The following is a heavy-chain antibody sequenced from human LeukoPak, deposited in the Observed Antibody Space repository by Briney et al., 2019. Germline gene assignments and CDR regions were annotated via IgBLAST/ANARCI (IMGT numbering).Heavy chain of an antibody. J-gene: IGHJ4*02. D-gene: IGHD6-13*01. Sequence: ASVKLSCKASGYTFTSYGISWVRQAPGQALEWMGWISAYNGNTKYAQKLQGRVTLTTHTSTRTAHMALRSLRCDDTPVSYCARVWAAGTFDYWGQGTLVTVSS. CDR3: ARVWAAGTFDY. CDR1: GYTFTSYG. CDR2: ISAYNGNT. V-gene: IGHV1-18*01.